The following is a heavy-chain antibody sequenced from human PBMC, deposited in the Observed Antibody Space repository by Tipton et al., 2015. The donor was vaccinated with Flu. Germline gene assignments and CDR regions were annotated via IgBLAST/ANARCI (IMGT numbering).Heavy chain of an antibody. CDR1: GGPISTSNW. CDR3: AREQMTIASCEELDL. CDR2: IYASGST. V-gene: IGHV4-4*02. D-gene: IGHD1-26*01. Sequence: TLSLTCAVSGGPISTSNWWSWVRLPPEKGLEWIGEIYASGSTNYNPSLQSRVTISVDRSKNALYLLINSLRAEDTAVYYCAREQMTIASCEELDLWGRGTLVTVSS. J-gene: IGHJ2*01.